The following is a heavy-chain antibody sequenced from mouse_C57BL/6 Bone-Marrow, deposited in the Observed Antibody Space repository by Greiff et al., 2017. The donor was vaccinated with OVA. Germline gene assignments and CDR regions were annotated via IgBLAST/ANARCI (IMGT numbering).Heavy chain of an antibody. CDR3: ARGDGYDNLDY. V-gene: IGHV1-19*01. D-gene: IGHD2-2*01. CDR2: INPYNGGT. CDR1: GYTFTDYY. Sequence: VQLQQSGPVLVKPGASVKMSCKASGYTFTDYYMNWVKQSHGKSLEWIGVINPYNGGTSYNQKFKGKATLTVDKSSSTAYMELNSLTSEDSAVYYCARGDGYDNLDYWGQGTTLTVSS. J-gene: IGHJ2*01.